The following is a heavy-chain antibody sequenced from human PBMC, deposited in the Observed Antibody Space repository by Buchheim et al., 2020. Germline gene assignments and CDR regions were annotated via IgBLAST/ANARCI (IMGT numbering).Heavy chain of an antibody. J-gene: IGHJ6*02. V-gene: IGHV3-30*18. CDR2: ISYDGSNK. CDR3: AKDNARNMITFGGVIVTNRNYYGMDV. Sequence: QVQLVESGGGVVQPGRSLRLSCAASGFTFSSYGMHWVRQAPGKGLEWVAVISYDGSNKYYADSVKGRFTISRDNSKNTLYLQMNSLRAEDTAVYYCAKDNARNMITFGGVIVTNRNYYGMDVWGQGTT. D-gene: IGHD3-16*02. CDR1: GFTFSSYG.